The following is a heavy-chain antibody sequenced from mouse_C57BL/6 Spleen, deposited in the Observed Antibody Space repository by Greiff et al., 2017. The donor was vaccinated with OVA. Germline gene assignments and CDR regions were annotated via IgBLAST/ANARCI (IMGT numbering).Heavy chain of an antibody. J-gene: IGHJ4*01. CDR3: ASGGAMDY. Sequence: VHLVESGAELARPGASVKMSCKASGYTFTSYTMHWVKQRPGQGLEWIGYINPSSGYTKYNQKFKDKATLTADKSSSTAYMQLSSLTSEDSAVYYCASGGAMDYWGQGTSVTVSS. V-gene: IGHV1-4*01. CDR2: INPSSGYT. CDR1: GYTFTSYT.